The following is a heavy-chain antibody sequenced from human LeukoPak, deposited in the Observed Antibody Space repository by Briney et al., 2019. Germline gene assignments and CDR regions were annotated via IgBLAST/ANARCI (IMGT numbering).Heavy chain of an antibody. D-gene: IGHD1-1*01. CDR2: IWSGSTTG. Sequence: GGSLRLSCAASGFIFSAHGMPWVRQAPGQGLEWVALIWSGSTTGLYADSVKGRFTVSRDTNTLYLQMNSLRAEDTAVYYCARDIWNDGNYYMDVWGKGTTVTVSS. CDR3: ARDIWNDGNYYMDV. CDR1: GFIFSAHG. J-gene: IGHJ6*03. V-gene: IGHV3-33*01.